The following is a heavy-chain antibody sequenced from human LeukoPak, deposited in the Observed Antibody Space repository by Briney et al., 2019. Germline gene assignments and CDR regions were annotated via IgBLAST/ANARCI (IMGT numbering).Heavy chain of an antibody. J-gene: IGHJ5*02. CDR2: IYYSGGT. Sequence: SETLSLTCTVSGGSISSSSYYWGWIRQPPGKGLEWIGSIYYSGGTYYNPSLKSRVTISVDTSKNQFSLKLSSVTAADTAVYYCARGFSSAFQNWFDPWGQGTLVTVSS. V-gene: IGHV4-39*07. D-gene: IGHD3-22*01. CDR3: ARGFSSAFQNWFDP. CDR1: GGSISSSSYY.